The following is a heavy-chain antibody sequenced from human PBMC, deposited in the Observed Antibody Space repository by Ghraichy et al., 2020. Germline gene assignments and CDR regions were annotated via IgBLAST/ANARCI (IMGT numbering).Heavy chain of an antibody. CDR2: ISGSGGST. CDR3: AKARGGTAAQLVSRCRPNSGPSTF. J-gene: IGHJ4*02. CDR1: GFTFSSYA. V-gene: IGHV3-23*01. Sequence: GESLHISCAASGFTFSSYAMSWVRQAPGKGLEWVSAISGSGGSTYYADSVKGRFTISRDNSKNTLYLQMNSLRAEDTAVYYCAKARGGTAAQLVSRCRPNSGPSTFWGQGTLVTVSS. D-gene: IGHD6-13*01.